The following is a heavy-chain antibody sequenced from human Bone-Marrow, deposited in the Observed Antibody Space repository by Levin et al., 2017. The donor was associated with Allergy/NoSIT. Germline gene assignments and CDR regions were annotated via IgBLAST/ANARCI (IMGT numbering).Heavy chain of an antibody. CDR1: GGAITSSNW. V-gene: IGHV4-4*02. J-gene: IGHJ5*02. D-gene: IGHD2-2*01. Sequence: PSETLSLTCAVPGGAITSSNWWSWVRQSPGKGLEWIGEISHSGSTNYNPSLKSRVNMSLDKSKNQFSLRLSPVTAADTAVYYCAREEDCATGSCYDGWFDPWGQGTLVTASS. CDR2: ISHSGST. CDR3: AREEDCATGSCYDGWFDP.